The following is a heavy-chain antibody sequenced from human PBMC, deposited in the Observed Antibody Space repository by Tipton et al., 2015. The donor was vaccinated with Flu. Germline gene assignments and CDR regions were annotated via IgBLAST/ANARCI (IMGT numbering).Heavy chain of an antibody. J-gene: IGHJ4*02. CDR2: IYYNGST. D-gene: IGHD3-10*02. V-gene: IGHV4-39*01. Sequence: TLSLTCTVSGGSISSYHWGWIRQTPGKGLEWIGSIYYNGSTYYNPSLKSRVTISIDTSKNQFSLKLSSVTAADTAVYYCARLSYYDVDLKNFYFDYWGQGALVTVSS. CDR3: ARLSYYDVDLKNFYFDY. CDR1: GGSISSYH.